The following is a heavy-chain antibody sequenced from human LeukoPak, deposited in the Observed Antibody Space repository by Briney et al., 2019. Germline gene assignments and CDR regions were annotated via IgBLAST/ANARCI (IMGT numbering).Heavy chain of an antibody. CDR2: IYYSGST. CDR1: GGSISSSSYY. D-gene: IGHD6-13*01. CDR3: ARGSIAAAGRPHDAFDI. J-gene: IGHJ3*02. V-gene: IGHV4-39*07. Sequence: PSETLSLTCTVSGGSISSSSYYWGWIRQPPGKGLEWIGSIYYSGSTYYNPSLKSRVTISVDTSKNQFSLKLSSVTAADTAVYYCARGSIAAAGRPHDAFDIWGQGTMVTVSS.